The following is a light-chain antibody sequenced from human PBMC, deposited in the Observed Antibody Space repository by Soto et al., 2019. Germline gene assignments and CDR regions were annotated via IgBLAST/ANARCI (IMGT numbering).Light chain of an antibody. CDR2: GTS. J-gene: IGKJ1*01. V-gene: IGKV3-11*01. CDR1: QSLSSSY. Sequence: LTQKAANLVVYGKERDTRCCRASQSLSSSYLAWYQQKPGQAPRLLIYGTSIRATGIPARFSGSGSGTDFTLTISCRDPEEFALYYYEQPCKAAGTYAEGTKVDIK. CDR3: EQPCKAAGT.